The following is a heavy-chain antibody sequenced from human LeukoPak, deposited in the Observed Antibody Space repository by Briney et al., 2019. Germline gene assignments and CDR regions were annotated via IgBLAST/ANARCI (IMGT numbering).Heavy chain of an antibody. V-gene: IGHV1-18*01. J-gene: IGHJ5*02. CDR3: ARDDRSNTWSWFDP. CDR1: GYTFTSYG. Sequence: GASVKVSCKASGYTFTSYGISWVRQAPGQGLEWMGWISAYNGNTQYAQKLQGRVTMTTDTSTSTAYMELRSLRSDDTAVYYCARDDRSNTWSWFDPWGQGTQVTVSS. D-gene: IGHD1-1*01. CDR2: ISAYNGNT.